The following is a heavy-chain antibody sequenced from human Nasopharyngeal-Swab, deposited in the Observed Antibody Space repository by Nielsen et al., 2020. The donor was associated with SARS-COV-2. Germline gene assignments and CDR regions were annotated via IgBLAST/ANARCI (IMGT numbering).Heavy chain of an antibody. V-gene: IGHV1-3*01. CDR2: INAGSGQT. D-gene: IGHD2-2*01. CDR3: ARERELQSHQYYYYMDV. Sequence: ASVKVSCKASGYTFTSYAMQWVRQAPGQRREWMGWINAGSGQTRYSQTFQDRVTITRDTSASTVYMELSSLRPEDTAVYYCARERELQSHQYYYYMDVWGKGTTVAVSS. CDR1: GYTFTSYA. J-gene: IGHJ6*03.